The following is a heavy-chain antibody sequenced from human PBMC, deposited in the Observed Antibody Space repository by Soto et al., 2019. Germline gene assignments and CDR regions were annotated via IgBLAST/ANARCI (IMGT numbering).Heavy chain of an antibody. J-gene: IGHJ6*04. V-gene: IGHV3-33*01. Sequence: GGSLRLSCAASGFTFSSYGMHWVRQAPGKGLEWVAVIWYDGSNKCYADSVKGRFTISRDNSKNTLYLQMNSLRAEDTAVYYCARGIAAASAMDVWGKGTTVTVSS. CDR1: GFTFSSYG. CDR3: ARGIAAASAMDV. CDR2: IWYDGSNK. D-gene: IGHD6-13*01.